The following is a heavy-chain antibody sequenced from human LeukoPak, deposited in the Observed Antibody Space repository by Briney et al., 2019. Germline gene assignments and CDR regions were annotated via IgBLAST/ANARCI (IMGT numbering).Heavy chain of an antibody. J-gene: IGHJ4*02. CDR2: IYYSGST. Sequence: SSETLSLTCGVSGGSITNTNYWTWIRQPPGKGLEWIAYIYYSGSTNYNPSLKSRVTISVDTSKNQFSLKLSSVTAADTAVYYCATRPLSNYYFDYWGQGTLVTVSS. CDR3: ATRPLSNYYFDY. V-gene: IGHV4-59*08. CDR1: GGSITNTNY. D-gene: IGHD4-11*01.